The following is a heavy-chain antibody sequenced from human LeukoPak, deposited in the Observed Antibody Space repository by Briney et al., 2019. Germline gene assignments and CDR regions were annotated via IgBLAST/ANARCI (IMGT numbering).Heavy chain of an antibody. CDR3: ARDERYSSSWYRHYRIDY. V-gene: IGHV3-21*01. J-gene: IGHJ4*02. CDR2: ISSSSSYI. Sequence: NPGGSLRLSCAASGFTFSSYSMNWVRQAPGKGLEWVSSISSSSSYIYYADSVKGRFTISRDNAKNSLYLQMNSLRAEDTAVYYCARDERYSSSWYRHYRIDYWGQGTLVTVSS. CDR1: GFTFSSYS. D-gene: IGHD6-13*01.